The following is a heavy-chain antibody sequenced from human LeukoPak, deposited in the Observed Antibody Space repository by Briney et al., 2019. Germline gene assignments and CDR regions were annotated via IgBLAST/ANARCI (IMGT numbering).Heavy chain of an antibody. CDR1: GVSFDDYY. Sequence: SGTLSLTCAVSGVSFDDYYWAWVRQTPGKGLEWIGEINHSGYTNDSPSLKSRVTLSIDTSRKQFSLNLRSVTVADAGIYFCTRMTTGHDYWGQGTLVTVSS. V-gene: IGHV4-34*01. D-gene: IGHD4-17*01. CDR3: TRMTTGHDY. CDR2: INHSGYT. J-gene: IGHJ4*02.